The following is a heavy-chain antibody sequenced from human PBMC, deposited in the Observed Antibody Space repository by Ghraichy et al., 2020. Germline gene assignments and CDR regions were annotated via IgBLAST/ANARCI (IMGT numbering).Heavy chain of an antibody. V-gene: IGHV4-34*01. Sequence: SETLSLTCAVYGGSFSGYYWSWIRQPPGKGLEWIGEINHSGSTNYNPSLKSRVTISVDTSKNQFSLKLSSVTAAETAVYYCARVRWNRIYYYYYYMDVWGKGTTVTVSS. CDR2: INHSGST. D-gene: IGHD1-1*01. CDR1: GGSFSGYY. J-gene: IGHJ6*03. CDR3: ARVRWNRIYYYYYYMDV.